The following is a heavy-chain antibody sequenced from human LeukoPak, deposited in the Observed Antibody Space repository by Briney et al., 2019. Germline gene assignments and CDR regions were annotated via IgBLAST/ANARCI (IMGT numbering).Heavy chain of an antibody. CDR2: ISSSGGST. J-gene: IGHJ4*02. CDR3: AKDVPYCSGGSCYSGTFDY. V-gene: IGHV3-23*01. D-gene: IGHD2-15*01. CDR1: GFTFSSYA. Sequence: GGSLRLSCAASGFTFSSYAMSWVRQAPGKGLEWVSAISSSGGSTYYADSVKGRFTISRDNSKNTLYLQMNSLRAEDTAVYYCAKDVPYCSGGSCYSGTFDYWGQGTLVTVSS.